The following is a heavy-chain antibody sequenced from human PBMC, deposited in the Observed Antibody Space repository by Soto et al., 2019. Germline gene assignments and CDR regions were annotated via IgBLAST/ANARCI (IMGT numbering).Heavy chain of an antibody. CDR1: GGTFSSYA. CDR3: ARPADYSPEPYYYYGMDV. CDR2: IIPIFGTA. Sequence: ASVKVSCKASGGTFSSYAISWVRQAPGQGLEWMGGIIPIFGTANYAQKFQGRVTITADESTSTAYMELSSLRSEDTAVYYCARPADYSPEPYYYYGMDVWGQGTTVTVSS. V-gene: IGHV1-69*13. D-gene: IGHD2-21*01. J-gene: IGHJ6*02.